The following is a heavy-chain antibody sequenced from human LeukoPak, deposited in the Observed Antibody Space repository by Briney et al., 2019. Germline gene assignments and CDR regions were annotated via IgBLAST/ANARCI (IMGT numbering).Heavy chain of an antibody. CDR2: INHSGST. V-gene: IGHV4-34*01. CDR3: ARAPGRYYYMDV. CDR1: GGSFSGYY. Sequence: PSETLSLPCAVYGGSFSGYYWSWIRQPPGKGLEWIGEINHSGSTNYNPSLKSRVTISVDTSKNQFSLKLSSVTAADTAVYYCARAPGRYYYMDVWGKGTTVTVSS. D-gene: IGHD2-8*02. J-gene: IGHJ6*03.